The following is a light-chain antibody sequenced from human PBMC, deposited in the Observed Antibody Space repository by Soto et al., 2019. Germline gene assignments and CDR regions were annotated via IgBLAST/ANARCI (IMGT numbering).Light chain of an antibody. CDR3: AAWDDSMNGWV. V-gene: IGLV1-36*01. Sequence: QSVLTQPPSVSEAPRQRVAISCSGSSSNIGNNAVNWYQQLPGKAPKLLIYYDDLLPSGVSDRFSGSKSGTSASLAISGLQSADEADYYCAAWDDSMNGWVFGGGTKGTVL. CDR2: YDD. CDR1: SSNIGNNA. J-gene: IGLJ3*02.